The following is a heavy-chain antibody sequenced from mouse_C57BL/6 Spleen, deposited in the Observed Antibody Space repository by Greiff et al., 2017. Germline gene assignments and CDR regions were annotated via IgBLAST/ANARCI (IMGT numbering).Heavy chain of an antibody. Sequence: DVHLVESGGGLVKPGGSLKLSCAASGFTFSDYGMHWVRQAPEKGLEWVAYISSGSSTIYYADTVKGRFTISRDNAKNTLFLQMTSLRSEDTAMYYCASDYYGSSYGAYWGQGTLVTVSA. D-gene: IGHD1-1*01. V-gene: IGHV5-17*01. CDR3: ASDYYGSSYGAY. J-gene: IGHJ3*01. CDR1: GFTFSDYG. CDR2: ISSGSSTI.